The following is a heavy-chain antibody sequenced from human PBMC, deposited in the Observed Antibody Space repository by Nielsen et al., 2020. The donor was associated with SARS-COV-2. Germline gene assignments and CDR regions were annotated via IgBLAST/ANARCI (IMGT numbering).Heavy chain of an antibody. J-gene: IGHJ2*01. CDR1: GFTFSSYG. Sequence: GESLKISCAASGFTFSSYGMHWVRQAPGKGLEWVAVIWYDGSNKYYADSVKGRFTISRDNSKNTLYLQMNSLRAEDTAVYYCARVVHSSGWSTYWYFDLWGRGTLVTVSS. CDR2: IWYDGSNK. V-gene: IGHV3-33*01. CDR3: ARVVHSSGWSTYWYFDL. D-gene: IGHD6-19*01.